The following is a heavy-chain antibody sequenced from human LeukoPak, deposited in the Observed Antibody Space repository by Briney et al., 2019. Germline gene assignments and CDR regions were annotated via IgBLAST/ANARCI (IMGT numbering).Heavy chain of an antibody. CDR1: GYTFTSYY. J-gene: IGHJ3*02. D-gene: IGHD3-10*01. CDR2: INPSGGST. CDR3: ARLVLLWFGEPKDAFDI. V-gene: IGHV1-46*01. Sequence: ASVKVSCKASGYTFTSYYMHWVRQAPGQGLEWRGIINPSGGSTSYAQKFQGRVTMTRDTSISTAYMELSRLRSDDTAVYYCARLVLLWFGEPKDAFDIWGQGTMVTVSS.